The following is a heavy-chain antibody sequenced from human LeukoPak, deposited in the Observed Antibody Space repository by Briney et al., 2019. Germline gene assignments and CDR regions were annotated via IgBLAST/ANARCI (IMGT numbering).Heavy chain of an antibody. CDR2: VIPIFGTA. CDR1: GGTFSTYR. Sequence: SVKVSCKAYGGTFSTYRISWVRQAPGQGLEWMGGVIPIFGTAQYAQKFQGRVTITADVSTSTAYMEVSSLRSEDTAVYYCATDAPSETALASAFDIWGQGTMVTVSP. V-gene: IGHV1-69*13. J-gene: IGHJ3*02. CDR3: ATDAPSETALASAFDI. D-gene: IGHD5-18*01.